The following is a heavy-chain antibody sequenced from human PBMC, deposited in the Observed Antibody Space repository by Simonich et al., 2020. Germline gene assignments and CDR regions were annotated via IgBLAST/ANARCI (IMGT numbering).Heavy chain of an antibody. Sequence: QVQLVQSGAEVKKPGASVKVSGKASGYTFTGYYRQWVRQAPGQGLEWMGRNNPNRGGTTSAQKFQGRITMTRDTAISPAYMELSRLRSDDTAVYYCASGWDWGFSHMSDYWGQGTLVTVSS. CDR3: ASGWDWGFSHMSDY. J-gene: IGHJ4*02. CDR1: GYTFTGYY. V-gene: IGHV1-2*06. CDR2: NNPNRGGT. D-gene: IGHD7-27*01.